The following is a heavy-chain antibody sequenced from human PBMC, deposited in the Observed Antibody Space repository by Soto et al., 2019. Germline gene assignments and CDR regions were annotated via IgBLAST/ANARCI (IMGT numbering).Heavy chain of an antibody. J-gene: IGHJ6*02. D-gene: IGHD2-2*01. CDR3: ARVSVLQLGMDV. V-gene: IGHV4-59*01. CDR1: GGSISSYY. CDR2: IYYSGST. Sequence: SETLSLTCTVSGGSISSYYWSWIRQPPGKGLEWIGYIYYSGSTNYNPSLKSRVTISVDTSKNQCSLKLSSVTAADTAVYYCARVSVLQLGMDVWGQGTTVTVSS.